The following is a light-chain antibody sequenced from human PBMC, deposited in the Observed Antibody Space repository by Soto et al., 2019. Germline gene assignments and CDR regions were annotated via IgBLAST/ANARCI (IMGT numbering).Light chain of an antibody. CDR1: SSDVGGYNY. V-gene: IGLV2-14*01. J-gene: IGLJ2*01. CDR2: DVS. CDR3: SSYTSSSTRV. Sequence: QSVLTQPASVSGSPGQSITISCTGTSSDVGGYNYVSWYQQHPGKAPKLMIYDVSNRPSGVSNRFSGSKSGNTASLTISGLQAEDEDDYYCSSYTSSSTRVFGGGTKLT.